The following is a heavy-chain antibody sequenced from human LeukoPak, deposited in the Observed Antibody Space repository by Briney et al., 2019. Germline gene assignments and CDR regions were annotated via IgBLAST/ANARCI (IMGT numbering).Heavy chain of an antibody. CDR2: INHTGFT. D-gene: IGHD2-8*01. CDR3: ARDGPATD. V-gene: IGHV4-34*01. CDR1: DGSINSFS. J-gene: IGHJ4*02. Sequence: SETLSLTCTVSDGSINSFSWNWIRQPPGKGLEWIGEINHTGFTNYNPSLKSRVTISADTSKNQFSLKLSSVTAADTAVYYCARDGPATDWGQGTLVTVSS.